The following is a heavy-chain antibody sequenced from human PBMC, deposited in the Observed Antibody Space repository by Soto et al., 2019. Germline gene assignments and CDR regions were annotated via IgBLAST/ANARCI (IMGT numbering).Heavy chain of an antibody. Sequence: GGSLRLSCAASGFTFSSYEMNWVRQAPGKGLEWVSYISSSGSTIYYADSVKGRFTISRDNAKNSLYLQMNSLRAEDTAVYYCASAAYYDSSGYWSQGTLVTVSS. CDR3: ASAAYYDSSGY. CDR1: GFTFSSYE. D-gene: IGHD3-22*01. CDR2: ISSSGSTI. V-gene: IGHV3-48*03. J-gene: IGHJ4*02.